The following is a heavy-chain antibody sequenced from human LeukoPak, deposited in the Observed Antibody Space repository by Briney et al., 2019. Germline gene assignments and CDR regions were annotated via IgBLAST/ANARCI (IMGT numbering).Heavy chain of an antibody. V-gene: IGHV4-59*01. J-gene: IGHJ4*02. CDR1: GGSISSYY. D-gene: IGHD5-12*01. CDR2: ISYSGST. Sequence: SSETLSLTCTVSGGSISSYYWSWIRQPPGKGLEWIGYISYSGSTNYNPSLKSRVTISVDTSKNQFSLKLSSVTAADTAVYYCARDAFGGYAPYFDYWGQGTLVTVSS. CDR3: ARDAFGGYAPYFDY.